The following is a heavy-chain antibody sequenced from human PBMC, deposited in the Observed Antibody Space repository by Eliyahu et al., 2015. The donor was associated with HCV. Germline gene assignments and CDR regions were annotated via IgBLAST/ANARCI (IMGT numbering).Heavy chain of an antibody. CDR2: INTATGNP. CDR1: GYSFKRYG. Sequence: QVQLVQSGSELQKPGASVKVSCKASGYSFKRYGMNWVRQAPGQGLEWMGWINTATGNPTYAQGFTGRFVFSLDTSVNTAYLQITSLKAEDSAVYYCATGALDRYWDLNDRDHWGQGTLVTVSS. CDR3: ATGALDRYWDLNDRDH. D-gene: IGHD1-1*01. J-gene: IGHJ4*02. V-gene: IGHV7-4-1*02.